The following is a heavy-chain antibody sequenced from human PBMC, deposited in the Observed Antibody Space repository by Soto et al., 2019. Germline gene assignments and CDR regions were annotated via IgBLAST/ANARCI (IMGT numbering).Heavy chain of an antibody. CDR1: GFTFSSYA. CDR3: AKTGRYSGSYYGYYFDY. Sequence: EVQLLESGGGLVQPGGSLRLSCAASGFTFSSYAMSWVRQAPGKGLEWVSAISGSGGSTYYADSVKGRFTISSDNSKNTLYLQMNSLRAEDTAVYYCAKTGRYSGSYYGYYFDYWGQGTLVTVSS. J-gene: IGHJ4*02. D-gene: IGHD1-26*01. V-gene: IGHV3-23*01. CDR2: ISGSGGST.